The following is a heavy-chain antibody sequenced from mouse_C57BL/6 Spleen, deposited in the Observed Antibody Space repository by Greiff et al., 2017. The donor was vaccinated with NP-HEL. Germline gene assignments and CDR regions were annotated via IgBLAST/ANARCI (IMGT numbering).Heavy chain of an antibody. CDR2: IYPGDGDT. J-gene: IGHJ4*01. V-gene: IGHV1-82*01. CDR3: AFDGLEYAMDY. CDR1: GYAFSSSW. Sequence: QAQLQQSGPELVKPGASVKISCKASGYAFSSSWMNWVKQRPGKGLEWIGRIYPGDGDTNYNGKFKGKATLTADKSSSTAYMQLSSLTSEDSAVYFCAFDGLEYAMDYWGQGTSVTVSS. D-gene: IGHD2-3*01.